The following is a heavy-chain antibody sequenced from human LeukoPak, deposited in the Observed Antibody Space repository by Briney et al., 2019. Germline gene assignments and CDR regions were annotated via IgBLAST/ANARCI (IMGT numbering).Heavy chain of an antibody. CDR3: AKSGGYGLIDY. CDR2: IYHSGIT. J-gene: IGHJ4*02. D-gene: IGHD1-26*01. CDR1: GYSIRSGFY. Sequence: PSETLSLTCTVSGYSIRSGFYWGWIRQPPGKGLEWIGNIYHSGITYNTPSLKSRVTISVDTSKNQFSLRLNSVTAADTAMYYCAKSGGYGLIDYWGQGTLVTVSS. V-gene: IGHV4-38-2*02.